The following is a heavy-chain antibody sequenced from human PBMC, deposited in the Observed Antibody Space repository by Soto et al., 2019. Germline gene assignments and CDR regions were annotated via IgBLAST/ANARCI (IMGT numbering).Heavy chain of an antibody. J-gene: IGHJ4*02. CDR3: AKAESVGHPVVPDY. CDR2: IYHRGST. Sequence: QVQLQESGPGLVKPSQTLSLTCTVSGGSISSGDYYWNWIRQHPGKGLEWIGYIYHRGSTKYNPSLKNRVTISVDTSKNQISLKLSSLSAADTAVYYCAKAESVGHPVVPDYWAREPWSPSPQ. V-gene: IGHV4-31*03. CDR1: GGSISSGDYY. D-gene: IGHD2-21*01.